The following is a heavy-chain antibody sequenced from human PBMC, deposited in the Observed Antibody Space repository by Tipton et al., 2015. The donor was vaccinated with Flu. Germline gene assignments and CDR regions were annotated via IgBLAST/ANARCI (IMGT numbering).Heavy chain of an antibody. CDR2: IYYSGST. CDR1: GGSISSSSYY. V-gene: IGHV4-39*07. Sequence: TLSLTCTVSGGSISSSSYYWGWIRQPPGKGLEWIGSIYYSGSTYYNPSLKSRVTISVDTSKNQFSLKLSSVTAADTAVDYCAREYYDILTGYHPNWFDPWGQGTLVTVSS. J-gene: IGHJ5*02. CDR3: AREYYDILTGYHPNWFDP. D-gene: IGHD3-9*01.